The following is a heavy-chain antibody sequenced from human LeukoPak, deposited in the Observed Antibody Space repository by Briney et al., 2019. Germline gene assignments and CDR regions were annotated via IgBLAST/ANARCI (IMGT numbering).Heavy chain of an antibody. D-gene: IGHD1-1*01. CDR2: IYYSGST. J-gene: IGHJ5*02. CDR3: ARTYMTSARFDP. Sequence: SETLSLTCTVSGGSISSGGYYWSWIRQHPGKGLEWIGYIYYSGSTYYNPSLKSRVTISVDTSKNQFSLKLSSVTAADAAVYYCARTYMTSARFDPWGQGTLVTVSS. CDR1: GGSISSGGYY. V-gene: IGHV4-31*03.